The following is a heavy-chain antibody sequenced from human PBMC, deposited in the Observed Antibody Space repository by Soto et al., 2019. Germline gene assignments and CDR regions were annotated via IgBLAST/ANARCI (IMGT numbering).Heavy chain of an antibody. CDR1: GYSFTSYR. J-gene: IGHJ5*02. V-gene: IGHV5-51*01. CDR3: ARRVRGWGDYPWFDP. Sequence: GESLKISCKGSGYSFTSYRIGWVRQMPGKGLEWMGIIYPGDSDTRYSPSFQGQVTISADKSISTAYLQWSSLKASDTAMYYCARRVRGWGDYPWFDPWGQGTLVTVSS. CDR2: IYPGDSDT. D-gene: IGHD4-17*01.